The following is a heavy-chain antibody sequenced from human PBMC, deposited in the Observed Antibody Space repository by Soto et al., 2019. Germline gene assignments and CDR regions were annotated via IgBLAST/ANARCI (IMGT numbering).Heavy chain of an antibody. V-gene: IGHV1-69*12. Sequence: QVQLVQSGAEVKKPGTSVKVSCKASGGTLSTYAISWVRQAPGQGLEWMGGIIPIFGTTNYAQKFQGRVTIIADESTSTAYMELSSLRSEDTVVYYCARSMASEYYYYSGMDVWGQGTTVTVPS. CDR2: IIPIFGTT. J-gene: IGHJ6*02. CDR3: ARSMASEYYYYSGMDV. CDR1: GGTLSTYA. D-gene: IGHD5-12*01.